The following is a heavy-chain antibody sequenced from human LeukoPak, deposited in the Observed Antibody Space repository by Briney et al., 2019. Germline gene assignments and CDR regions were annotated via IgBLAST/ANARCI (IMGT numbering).Heavy chain of an antibody. J-gene: IGHJ4*02. Sequence: SETLSLTCAVYGGSFSGYYWSWIRQPPGKGLEWIGEINHSGSTNYNPSLESRVTISVDTSKNQFSLKLSSVTAADTAVYYCASLDSSYYYDSSGYYYQPGYWGQGTLVTVSS. CDR1: GGSFSGYY. CDR2: INHSGST. D-gene: IGHD3-22*01. V-gene: IGHV4-34*01. CDR3: ASLDSSYYYDSSGYYYQPGY.